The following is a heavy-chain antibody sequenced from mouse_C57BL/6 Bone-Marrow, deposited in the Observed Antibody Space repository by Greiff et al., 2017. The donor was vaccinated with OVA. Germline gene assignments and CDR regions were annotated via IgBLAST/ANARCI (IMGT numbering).Heavy chain of an antibody. J-gene: IGHJ3*01. CDR2: IYPRSGNT. D-gene: IGHD1-1*01. V-gene: IGHV1-81*01. CDR1: GYTFTSYG. CDR3: ARLGHYGFAY. Sequence: VTLMESGAELARPGASVKLSCKASGYTFTSYGISWVKQRTGQGLEWIGEIYPRSGNTYYNEKLKGKATLTADKSSSKAYMELRSLTSEDSAVYFCARLGHYGFAYWGQGTLVTVSA.